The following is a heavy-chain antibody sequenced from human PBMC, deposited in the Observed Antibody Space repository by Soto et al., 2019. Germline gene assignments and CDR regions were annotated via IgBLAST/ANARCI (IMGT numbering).Heavy chain of an antibody. V-gene: IGHV4-34*01. Sequence: SETLSLTCAVYGGSFSGYYWSWIRQPPGKGLEWIGEINHSGSTNYNPSLKSRVTISVDTSKNQFSLKLSSVTAADTAVYYCARGLGYYGSGSYYKSGPVDYWGQGTLVTVSS. CDR3: ARGLGYYGSGSYYKSGPVDY. CDR1: GGSFSGYY. D-gene: IGHD3-10*01. CDR2: INHSGST. J-gene: IGHJ4*02.